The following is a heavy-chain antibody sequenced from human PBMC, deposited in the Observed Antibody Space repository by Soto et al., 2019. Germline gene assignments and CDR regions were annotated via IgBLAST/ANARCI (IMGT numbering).Heavy chain of an antibody. Sequence: EVQLVESGGGLVQPGGSLRLSCAASGFTVSSNYMSWVRQAPGKGLEWVSLIYSGGSTYYADSVKGRFTISRDKSKNTLYLQMNGVRAEDTAVYYCAGTSALDYWGQGSLVTVSS. D-gene: IGHD3-3*01. J-gene: IGHJ4*02. CDR2: IYSGGST. CDR3: AGTSALDY. CDR1: GFTVSSNY. V-gene: IGHV3-66*01.